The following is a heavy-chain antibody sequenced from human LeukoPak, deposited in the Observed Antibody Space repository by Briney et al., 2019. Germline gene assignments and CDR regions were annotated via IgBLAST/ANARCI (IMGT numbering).Heavy chain of an antibody. CDR1: GFSFSAYA. J-gene: IGHJ4*02. CDR2: IKQDGSEK. D-gene: IGHD3-22*01. CDR3: ARDRSYYYDSSGYYYDY. Sequence: PGGSLRLSCAASGFSFSAYAMTWVRQAPGKGLEWVANIKQDGSEKYYVDSVKGRFTISRDNAKNSLYLQMNSLRAEDTAVYYCARDRSYYYDSSGYYYDYWGQGTLVTVSS. V-gene: IGHV3-7*01.